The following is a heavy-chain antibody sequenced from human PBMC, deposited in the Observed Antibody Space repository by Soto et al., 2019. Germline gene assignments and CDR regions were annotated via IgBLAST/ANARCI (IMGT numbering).Heavy chain of an antibody. V-gene: IGHV4-34*01. CDR1: GGSFSGYY. D-gene: IGHD2-2*01. Sequence: ASETLSLTCAVYGGSFSGYYWSWIRQPPGKGLEWIGEINHSGSANYNPSLKSRVTISVDTSKNQFSLKLSSVTAADTAVYYCARGLPRSTSWANWFDPWGQGTLVTVS. CDR3: ARGLPRSTSWANWFDP. J-gene: IGHJ5*02. CDR2: INHSGSA.